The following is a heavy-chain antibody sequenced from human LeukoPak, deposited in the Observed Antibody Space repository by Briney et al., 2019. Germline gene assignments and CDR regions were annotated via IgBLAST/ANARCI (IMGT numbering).Heavy chain of an antibody. CDR1: GFTVSSNY. D-gene: IGHD5-18*01. Sequence: SGGSLRLSCAASGFTVSSNYMSWVRQAPGKGLEWVSVIYSGGSTYYADSVKGRFTISRDNSKNTLYLQMNSLRAEDTAVYYCARVPYSYGPLDYWGQGTLVTVS. CDR2: IYSGGST. J-gene: IGHJ4*02. CDR3: ARVPYSYGPLDY. V-gene: IGHV3-53*01.